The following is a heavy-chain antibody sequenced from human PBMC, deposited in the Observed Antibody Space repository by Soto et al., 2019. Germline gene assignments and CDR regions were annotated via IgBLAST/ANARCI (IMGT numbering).Heavy chain of an antibody. J-gene: IGHJ4*02. CDR3: AREGDPYYDSSGYYYVAY. CDR2: INHSGST. Sequence: PSETLSLTCAVYGGSFSGYYWTGIRQPQGKGLEWIGEINHSGSTNYNPSLKSRVTISVDTSKNQFSLKLSSVTAADTAVYYCAREGDPYYDSSGYYYVAYWGQGTLVTVSS. D-gene: IGHD3-22*01. V-gene: IGHV4-34*01. CDR1: GGSFSGYY.